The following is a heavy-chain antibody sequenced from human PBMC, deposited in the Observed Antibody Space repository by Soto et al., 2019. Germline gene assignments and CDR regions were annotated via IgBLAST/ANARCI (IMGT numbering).Heavy chain of an antibody. V-gene: IGHV3-21*01. Sequence: GGSLRLSCAASGFTFSSYSMNWVRQAPGKGLEWVSSISSSSSYIYYADSVKGRFTISRDNAKNSLYLQMNSLRAEDTAVYYCARPYSSGLEYYFDYWGQGTLVTVSS. J-gene: IGHJ4*02. CDR1: GFTFSSYS. CDR3: ARPYSSGLEYYFDY. CDR2: ISSSSSYI. D-gene: IGHD6-19*01.